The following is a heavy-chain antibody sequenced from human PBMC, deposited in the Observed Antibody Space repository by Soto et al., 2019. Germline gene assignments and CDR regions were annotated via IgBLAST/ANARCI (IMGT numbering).Heavy chain of an antibody. Sequence: PGGSLRLPCAASGFAFSSHPMSWVRHAPETGLEWVSGSSDSGGLTYKADFGRGRLPMSRDNSKNTLYLQMNILRAVDTALYSDARRAFDSSRSLDIWGQETMVTFSS. J-gene: IGHJ3*02. CDR1: GFAFSSHP. CDR2: SSDSGGLT. V-gene: IGHV3-23*01. CDR3: ARRAFDSSRSLDI. D-gene: IGHD6-6*01.